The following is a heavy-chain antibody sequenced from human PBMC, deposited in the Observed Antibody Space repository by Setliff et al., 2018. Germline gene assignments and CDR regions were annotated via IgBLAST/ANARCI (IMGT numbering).Heavy chain of an antibody. CDR2: ISWDGDST. CDR1: EFTFGDYT. J-gene: IGHJ4*02. D-gene: IGHD2-8*01. Sequence: GGSLRLSCAASEFTFGDYTMHWVRQAPGKGLEWVSLISWDGDSTYYADSVKGRFTISRDNIKNSLYLQMNSLRTEDTAFYYCAKDLCSDGVCYTGPFDYWGQGTLVTVSS. CDR3: AKDLCSDGVCYTGPFDY. V-gene: IGHV3-43*01.